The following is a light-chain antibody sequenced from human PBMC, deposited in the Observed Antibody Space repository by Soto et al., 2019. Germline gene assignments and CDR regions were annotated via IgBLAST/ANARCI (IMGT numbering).Light chain of an antibody. V-gene: IGLV2-14*01. CDR2: DVS. CDR3: SSYSSSRTPGV. J-gene: IGLJ2*01. CDR1: SSDVGGYNY. Sequence: QSVLTQPASVSGSPGQSITISCTGTSSDVGGYNYVSWYQQHPGKAPKLMIYDVSNRPSGVSNRFSGSKSGNTASLTISGRQAEDEADDYCSSYSSSRTPGVFGGGTKLTVL.